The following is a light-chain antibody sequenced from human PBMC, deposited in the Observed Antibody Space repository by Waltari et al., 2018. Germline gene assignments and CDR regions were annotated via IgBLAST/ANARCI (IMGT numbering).Light chain of an antibody. Sequence: QLTQSPSLSASVGDRVTITCRASEDISAFLAWFQQKPGKAPELLSFAASNLQSGVPSRFSGSGSGTDFTLTISSLQPEDFATYYCQHIKNFPLSFGGGTKVEIK. CDR2: AAS. CDR3: QHIKNFPLS. J-gene: IGKJ4*01. CDR1: EDISAF. V-gene: IGKV1-9*01.